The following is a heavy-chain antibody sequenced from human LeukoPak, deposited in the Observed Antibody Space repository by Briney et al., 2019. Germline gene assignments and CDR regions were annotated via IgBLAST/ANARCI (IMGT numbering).Heavy chain of an antibody. CDR1: GYSISSGYY. CDR2: IYHSGST. V-gene: IGHV4-38-2*02. D-gene: IGHD1-26*01. CDR3: ARDRSGSYRGYDY. Sequence: PSETLSLTCTVSGYSISSGYYWGWIRQPPGKGLEWIGSIYHSGSTYYNPSLKSRVTISVDRSKNQFSLKLSSVTAADTAVYYCARDRSGSYRGYDYWGQGTLVTVSS. J-gene: IGHJ4*02.